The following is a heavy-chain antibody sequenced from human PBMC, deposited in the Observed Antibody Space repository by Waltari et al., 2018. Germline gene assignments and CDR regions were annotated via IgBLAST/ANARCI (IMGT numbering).Heavy chain of an antibody. D-gene: IGHD3-22*01. CDR3: ATCYYYDSSGNYYVSDY. Sequence: EVQLVESGGGLVQPGGSLRLSCAASGITFSRYWMHWVRQAPGKGLVWVSRINSDGSSTSYADSVKGRFTISRDNAKNTLYLQMNSLRAEDTAVYYCATCYYYDSSGNYYVSDYGGQGTLVTVSS. J-gene: IGHJ4*02. CDR1: GITFSRYW. CDR2: INSDGSST. V-gene: IGHV3-74*01.